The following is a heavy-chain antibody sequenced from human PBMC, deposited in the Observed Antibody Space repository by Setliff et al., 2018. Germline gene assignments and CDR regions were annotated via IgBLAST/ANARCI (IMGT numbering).Heavy chain of an antibody. Sequence: SETLSLTCTVSGGSISHHYWSWIRQPPGKGLEWVGYMYNSGNTNYNPSLRRRVAISVDKSKNQFSLKLSSVTAADTAVYYCARRGRGSSWFDTLFDYWGQGTLVTVS. CDR1: GGSISHHY. D-gene: IGHD6-13*01. J-gene: IGHJ4*02. CDR3: ARRGRGSSWFDTLFDY. CDR2: MYNSGNT. V-gene: IGHV4-59*08.